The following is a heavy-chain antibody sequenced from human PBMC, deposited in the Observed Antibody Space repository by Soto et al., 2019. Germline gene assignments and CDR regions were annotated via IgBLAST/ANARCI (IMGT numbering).Heavy chain of an antibody. V-gene: IGHV4-61*01. D-gene: IGHD3-22*01. CDR2: IYYSGST. J-gene: IGHJ3*02. CDR3: ARDLAYYYDSSDYQAAFDI. CDR1: GGSVSSGSYY. Sequence: SETLSLTCTVSGGSVSSGSYYWTWIRQPPGKGLEWIGHIYYSGSTGYNPSLKSRVTFSVDMSKNQFSLKMSSVTAADTAVYYSARDLAYYYDSSDYQAAFDIWGQRTMVTVS.